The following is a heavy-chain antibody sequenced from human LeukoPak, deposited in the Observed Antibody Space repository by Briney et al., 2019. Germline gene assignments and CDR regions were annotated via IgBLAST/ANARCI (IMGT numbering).Heavy chain of an antibody. Sequence: SETLSLTCTVSGGSISSGDYYWSWIRQPPGKGLEWIGYIYYSGSTYYNPSLKSRVTISVDTSKNQFSLKLSSVTAADTAVHYCARDVDPPNNWFDPWGQGTLVTVSS. CDR1: GGSISSGDYY. CDR3: ARDVDPPNNWFDP. J-gene: IGHJ5*02. V-gene: IGHV4-30-4*08. D-gene: IGHD5-12*01. CDR2: IYYSGST.